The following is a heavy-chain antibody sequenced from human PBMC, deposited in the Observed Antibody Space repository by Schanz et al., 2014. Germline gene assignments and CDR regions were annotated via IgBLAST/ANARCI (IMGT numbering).Heavy chain of an antibody. CDR1: GYTFISYG. D-gene: IGHD2-15*01. CDR2: INPNSGTT. V-gene: IGHV1-2*04. CDR3: ARDRGRYCSPAGCLQASGFAP. J-gene: IGHJ5*02. Sequence: QVHLVQSGAEVRKPGASVKVSCKASGYTFISYGISWVRQAPGQGLEWMGWINPNSGTTNYAQKFQGWVTMTRDTSIGTTYRELTRRKSDDPAVNYCARDRGRYCSPAGCLQASGFAPWGQGTLVAASS.